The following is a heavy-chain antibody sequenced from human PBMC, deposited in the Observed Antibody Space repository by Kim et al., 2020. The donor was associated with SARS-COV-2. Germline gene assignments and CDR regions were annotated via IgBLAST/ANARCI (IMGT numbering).Heavy chain of an antibody. D-gene: IGHD3-3*01. Sequence: SETLSLTCTVSGGSISSYYWSWIRQPPGKGLEWIGYIYYSGSTNYNPSLKSRVTISVDTSKNQFSLKLSSVTAADTAGYYCARASRSTIFGVVTAPGAFVSWGQGTMVTVSS. J-gene: IGHJ3*02. V-gene: IGHV4-59*01. CDR2: IYYSGST. CDR1: GGSISSYY. CDR3: ARASRSTIFGVVTAPGAFVS.